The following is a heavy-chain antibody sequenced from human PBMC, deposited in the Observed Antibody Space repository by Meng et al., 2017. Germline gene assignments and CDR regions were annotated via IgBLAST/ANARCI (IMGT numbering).Heavy chain of an antibody. CDR3: ARDSSSGWYHNY. Sequence: VRFAGPGGCLIQPWGSLGYSVTASGFSVTTSYLSWVRQAPGKGLEWVSVIYSGGSTYYADSVKGRFSISRDNSKNTLYLQMNSLRAEDTAVYFCARDSSSGWYHNYWGQGTLVTVSS. V-gene: IGHV3-53*01. J-gene: IGHJ4*02. CDR1: GFSVTTSY. D-gene: IGHD6-19*01. CDR2: IYSGGST.